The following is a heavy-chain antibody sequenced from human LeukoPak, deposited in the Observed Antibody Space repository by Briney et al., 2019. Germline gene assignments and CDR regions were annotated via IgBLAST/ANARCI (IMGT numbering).Heavy chain of an antibody. Sequence: ASATVSCKASGYTFTAYAMIWVRQAPGQGLEWMGWINTNTGNPTYAQGLTGRFVFSLDTSVSTAYLQISSLKAEDTAVYYCAREVRAFDYWGQGTLVTVSS. CDR2: INTNTGNP. CDR3: AREVRAFDY. J-gene: IGHJ4*02. D-gene: IGHD4-11*01. V-gene: IGHV7-4-1*02. CDR1: GYTFTAYA.